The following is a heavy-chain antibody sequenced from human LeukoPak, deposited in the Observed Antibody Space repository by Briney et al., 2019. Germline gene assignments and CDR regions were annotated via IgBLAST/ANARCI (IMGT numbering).Heavy chain of an antibody. CDR1: GGSISSSSYY. D-gene: IGHD3-22*01. J-gene: IGHJ4*02. CDR2: IYYSGST. V-gene: IGHV4-39*01. Sequence: SSETLSLTCTVSGGSISSSSYYWGWIRQPPGKGLEWIGSIYYSGSTYYNPSLKSRVTISVDTSKNQFSLKLSSVTAADTAVYYCASHPYDPIFDYWGQGTLVTVSS. CDR3: ASHPYDPIFDY.